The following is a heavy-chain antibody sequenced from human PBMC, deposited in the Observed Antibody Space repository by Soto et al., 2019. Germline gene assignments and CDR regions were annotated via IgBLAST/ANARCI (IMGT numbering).Heavy chain of an antibody. CDR1: GFTLSNIG. J-gene: IGHJ4*02. D-gene: IGHD2-21*01. CDR3: AKESGGERYAAYFDL. CDR2: ISAGGNTK. V-gene: IGHV3-30*18. Sequence: QVQLVESGGGVVQPGTSLRLACEASGFTLSNIGMQWVRQAPGKGLEWVAVISAGGNTKYYADSVKGRFTISRDNFQNTLFLQMNSLRTEDKAVYYCAKESGGERYAAYFDLWGQGTRVTVSS.